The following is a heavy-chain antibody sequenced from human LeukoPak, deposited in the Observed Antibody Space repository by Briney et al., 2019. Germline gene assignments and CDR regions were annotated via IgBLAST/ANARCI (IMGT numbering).Heavy chain of an antibody. D-gene: IGHD3-16*02. CDR2: IKQDGSET. CDR3: AKTTFGGFIVLFDY. J-gene: IGHJ4*02. Sequence: GGSLRLSCAASELTFSYYWMSWVRQAPGKGLEWVANIKQDGSETFYVDSVKGRFSISRDNAKKSLYLQMNGLRAEDTAVYYCAKTTFGGFIVLFDYWGQGPLVTVSS. V-gene: IGHV3-7*01. CDR1: ELTFSYYW.